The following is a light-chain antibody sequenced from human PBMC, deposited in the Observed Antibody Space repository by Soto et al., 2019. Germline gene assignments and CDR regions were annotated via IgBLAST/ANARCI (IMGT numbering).Light chain of an antibody. V-gene: IGLV1-40*01. CDR1: SSTIGAGYD. J-gene: IGLJ1*01. Sequence: QSVLTTPPSVSGAPGQRFTISCPWISSTIGAGYDVNWYRQLPGTAPKLLIYGNSDRPSGVPDRFSGSKSGTSASLAITGLQAEDEADYFCKSYDRSLRTYVFGSGTKVTVL. CDR2: GNS. CDR3: KSYDRSLRTYV.